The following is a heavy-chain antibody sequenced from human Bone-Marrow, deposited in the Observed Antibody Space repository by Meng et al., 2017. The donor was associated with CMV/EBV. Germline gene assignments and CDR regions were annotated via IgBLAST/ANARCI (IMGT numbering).Heavy chain of an antibody. D-gene: IGHD6-13*01. V-gene: IGHV3-11*01. Sequence: GESLKISWVASGFAFSDYYMSWIRQAPGKGLEWVSYISSSGSTIYYADSVKGRFTISRDNAKNSLYLQMNSLRAEDTAVYYCAKGFKSAAAGTLFDYWGQTTLVTVSS. CDR1: GFAFSDYY. CDR2: ISSSGSTI. CDR3: AKGFKSAAAGTLFDY. J-gene: IGHJ4*02.